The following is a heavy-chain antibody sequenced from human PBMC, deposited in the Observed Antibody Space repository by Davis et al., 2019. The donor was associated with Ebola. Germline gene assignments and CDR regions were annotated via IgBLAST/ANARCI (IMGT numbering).Heavy chain of an antibody. CDR3: ARYSISAFDN. CDR1: GGPISSSSYY. Sequence: GSLRLSCTVSGGPISSSSYYWGWIRQPPGKGLEWIGSIYYSGSTYYNPSLKSRVTISVDTSKNQFSLNLSSVTAADTAVYYCARYSISAFDNWGQGTLVTVSS. J-gene: IGHJ4*02. V-gene: IGHV4-39*01. D-gene: IGHD5-18*01. CDR2: IYYSGST.